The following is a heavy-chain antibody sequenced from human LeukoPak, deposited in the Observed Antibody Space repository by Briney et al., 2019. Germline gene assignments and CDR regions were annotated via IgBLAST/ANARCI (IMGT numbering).Heavy chain of an antibody. D-gene: IGHD2-2*01. CDR3: ARVVVPAAFDY. CDR1: GYTFTSYD. V-gene: IGHV1-8*03. CDR2: LNPNSGNT. J-gene: IGHJ4*02. Sequence: GASVKVSCKASGYTFTSYDINWVRQATGQGLEWMGWLNPNSGNTGYARKFQGRVTITRNTSISTAYMELSSLRSEDTAVYYCARVVVPAAFDYWGQGTLVTVSS.